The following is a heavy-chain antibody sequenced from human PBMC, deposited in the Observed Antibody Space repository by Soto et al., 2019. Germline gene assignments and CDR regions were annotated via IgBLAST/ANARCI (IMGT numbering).Heavy chain of an antibody. V-gene: IGHV1-2*02. J-gene: IGHJ5*02. CDR3: ARGYCSSTSCYIRGYWFDP. Sequence: ASVKVSCKXSGYTFTGYYMHWVRQAPGQGLEWMGWINPNSGGTNYAQKFQGRVTMTRDTSISTAYMELSRLRSDDTAVYYCARGYCSSTSCYIRGYWFDPWGQGTLVTVSS. D-gene: IGHD2-2*02. CDR1: GYTFTGYY. CDR2: INPNSGGT.